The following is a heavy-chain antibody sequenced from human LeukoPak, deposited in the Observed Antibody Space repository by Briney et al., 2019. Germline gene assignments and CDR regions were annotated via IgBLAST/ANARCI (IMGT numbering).Heavy chain of an antibody. V-gene: IGHV3-7*01. D-gene: IGHD4-17*01. Sequence: GGSLRLSCAASGFTFGDYYMTWIRQAPGKGLECVASIKQDGSEKFYVDSVKGRFTISRDNAKNSLYLQMNSLRAEDTAVYYCARDMPGNYGDYPHAFDIWGQGTMVPVSS. CDR1: GFTFGDYY. CDR3: ARDMPGNYGDYPHAFDI. J-gene: IGHJ3*02. CDR2: IKQDGSEK.